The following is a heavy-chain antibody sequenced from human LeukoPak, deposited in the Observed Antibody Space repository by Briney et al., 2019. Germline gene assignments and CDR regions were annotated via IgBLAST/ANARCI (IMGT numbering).Heavy chain of an antibody. Sequence: GGSLRPSCAASGFTFSSYSMNWVRQAPGKGLEWVSSISSSSSYIYYADSVKGRFTISRDNVKNSLYLQMNSLRAEDTAVYYCARDRNMRPNRLGPLDYWGQGTLVTVSS. V-gene: IGHV3-21*01. CDR3: ARDRNMRPNRLGPLDY. CDR1: GFTFSSYS. CDR2: ISSSSSYI. J-gene: IGHJ4*02. D-gene: IGHD2/OR15-2a*01.